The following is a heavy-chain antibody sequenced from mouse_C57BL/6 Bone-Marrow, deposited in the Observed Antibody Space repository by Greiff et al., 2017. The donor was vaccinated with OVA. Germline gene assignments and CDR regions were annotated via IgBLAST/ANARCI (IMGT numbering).Heavy chain of an antibody. Sequence: EVNVVESGGGLVQPGGSLKLSCAASGFTFSDYYMYWVRQTPEKRLEWVAYISNGGGSTYYPDTVKGRFTISRDNAKNTLYLQMSRLKSEDTAMYYCAIVTTYYAMDYWGQGTSVTVSS. CDR3: AIVTTYYAMDY. CDR2: ISNGGGST. V-gene: IGHV5-12*01. J-gene: IGHJ4*01. CDR1: GFTFSDYY. D-gene: IGHD2-5*01.